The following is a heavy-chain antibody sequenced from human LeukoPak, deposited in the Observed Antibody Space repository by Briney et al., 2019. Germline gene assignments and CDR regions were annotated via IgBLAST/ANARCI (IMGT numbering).Heavy chain of an antibody. CDR1: GFTFSSYW. J-gene: IGHJ6*03. CDR2: IKQDGSEK. Sequence: GGSLRLSCAASGFTFSSYWMSWVRQAPGKGLEWVANIKQDGSEKYYVDSVKGRFTISRDNAKNSLYLQMNSLRAEDTAVYYCARDRISSSWSPYYYYYYMDVWGKGTTVTISS. D-gene: IGHD6-13*01. V-gene: IGHV3-7*01. CDR3: ARDRISSSWSPYYYYYYMDV.